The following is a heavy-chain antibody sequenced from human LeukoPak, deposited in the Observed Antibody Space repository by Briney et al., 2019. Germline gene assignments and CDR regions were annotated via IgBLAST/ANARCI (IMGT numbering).Heavy chain of an antibody. CDR1: GYTFNDFY. CDR3: ARSLSDYPFDY. V-gene: IGHV1-2*02. Sequence: ASVKVSCKASGYTFNDFYMHRVRQAPGQGLEWMGWINPNSGGTRDAQKFQGRVTMTRDTSISTAYMELSRLRSDDTAVYYCARSLSDYPFDYWGQGTLVTVSS. CDR2: INPNSGGT. D-gene: IGHD1-26*01. J-gene: IGHJ4*02.